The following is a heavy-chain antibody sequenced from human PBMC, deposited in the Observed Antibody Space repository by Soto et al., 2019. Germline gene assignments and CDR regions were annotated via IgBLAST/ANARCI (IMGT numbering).Heavy chain of an antibody. CDR3: ARKALTGSAIDY. CDR2: IYHSGST. CDR1: GGSISSGGCC. D-gene: IGHD1-20*01. Sequence: SETLSLTCAVSGGSISSGGCCWSWIRQPPGKGLEWIGYIYHSGSTNYNPSLKSRVTISVDTSKNQFSLKLSSVTAADTAVYYCARKALTGSAIDYWGQGTLVTVSS. V-gene: IGHV4-30-2*02. J-gene: IGHJ4*02.